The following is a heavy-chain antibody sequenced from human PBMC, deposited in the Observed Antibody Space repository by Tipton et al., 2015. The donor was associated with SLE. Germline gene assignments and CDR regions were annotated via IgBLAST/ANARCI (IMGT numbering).Heavy chain of an antibody. CDR3: ARHQSFRGGSYDFWSGLYHFDF. CDR1: GGSISSYY. V-gene: IGHV4-59*08. CDR2: IYYSGST. D-gene: IGHD3-3*01. J-gene: IGHJ4*02. Sequence: GLVKPSETLSLTCTVSGGSISSYYWSWIRQPPGKGLEWIGYIYYSGSTNYNPSLKSRVTISVDTSKNQFSLKLTSVTAADTAVYYCARHQSFRGGSYDFWSGLYHFDFWGRGTLVTVSS.